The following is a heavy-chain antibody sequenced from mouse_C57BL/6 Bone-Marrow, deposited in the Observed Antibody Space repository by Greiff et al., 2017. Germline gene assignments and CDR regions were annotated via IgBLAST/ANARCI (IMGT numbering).Heavy chain of an antibody. J-gene: IGHJ2*01. CDR2: IYPGSGNP. V-gene: IGHV1-76*01. CDR1: GYTFTDYY. D-gene: IGHD1-1*01. CDR3: ASGDYGSSPDD. Sequence: QVKLQQSGAELVRPGASVKLSCKASGYTFTDYYLNWVKQRPGTGLEWIARIYPGSGNPYYNEKFKGKATLTAEKYSSTAYRQLSSLTSEDSAVYFCASGDYGSSPDDWGQGTTLTVSS.